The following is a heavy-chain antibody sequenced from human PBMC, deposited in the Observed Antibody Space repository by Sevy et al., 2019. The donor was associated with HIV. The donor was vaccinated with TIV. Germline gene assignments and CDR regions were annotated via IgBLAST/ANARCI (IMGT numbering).Heavy chain of an antibody. CDR3: ARIRRGIAVAEEVNYFDY. J-gene: IGHJ4*02. Sequence: SGPTLVNPTQTLTLTCTFSGFSLSTRGMCVSWIRQPPGKALEWLALIDWDDDKYYSTSLKTRLTISKDTSKNQVVLTMTNMDPVDTATYYCARIRRGIAVAEEVNYFDYWGQGTLVTVSS. CDR2: IDWDDDK. D-gene: IGHD6-19*01. CDR1: GFSLSTRGMC. V-gene: IGHV2-70*01.